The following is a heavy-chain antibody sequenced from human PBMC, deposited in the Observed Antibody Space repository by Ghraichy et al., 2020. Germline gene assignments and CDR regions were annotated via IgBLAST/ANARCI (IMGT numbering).Heavy chain of an antibody. Sequence: SETLSLTCTVSGGSISSGGYYWSWIRQHPGKGLEWIGYIYYSGSTYYNPSLKSRVTISVDTSKNQFSLKLSSVTAADTAVYYCARGALPPGIAAAGAADWFDPWGQGTLVTVSS. CDR2: IYYSGST. CDR3: ARGALPPGIAAAGAADWFDP. D-gene: IGHD6-13*01. J-gene: IGHJ5*02. V-gene: IGHV4-31*03. CDR1: GGSISSGGYY.